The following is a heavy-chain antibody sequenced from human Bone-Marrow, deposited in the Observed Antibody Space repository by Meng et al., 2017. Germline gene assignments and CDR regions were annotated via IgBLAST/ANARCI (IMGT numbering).Heavy chain of an antibody. D-gene: IGHD3-3*01. CDR1: GLTLSDYY. CDR3: ARGAALEWSIVDY. CDR2: ISSSGSGI. J-gene: IGHJ4*02. Sequence: GESLKISCVASGLTLSDYYMSWIRQAPGKGLEWVSYISSSGSGIYYADSVKGRFTISRDNAKNSLYLQMNSLRAKDTAVYYCARGAALEWSIVDYWVQGTPVTVSS. V-gene: IGHV3-11*04.